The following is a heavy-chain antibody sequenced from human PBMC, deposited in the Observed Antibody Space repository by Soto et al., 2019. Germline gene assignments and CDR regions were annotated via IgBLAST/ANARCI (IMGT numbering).Heavy chain of an antibody. CDR1: GGTFSSYG. J-gene: IGHJ4*02. V-gene: IGHV1-69*13. Sequence: GASVKVSCKASGGTFSSYGISWVRQAPGQGLEWMGGIIPIFGTADYTQKFQGRVTIIADESTSTAYMELSSLRSEDTAVYYCAASYGSGYRAFDYWGQGALVTSPQ. CDR3: AASYGSGYRAFDY. D-gene: IGHD3-10*01. CDR2: IIPIFGTA.